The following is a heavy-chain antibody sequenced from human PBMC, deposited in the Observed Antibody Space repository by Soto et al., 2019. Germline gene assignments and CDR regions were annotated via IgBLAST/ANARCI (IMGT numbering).Heavy chain of an antibody. J-gene: IGHJ5*02. D-gene: IGHD1-7*01. Sequence: QVQLQESGPGLVKPSGTLSLTCAVSSDSISSDNWWNWVRQPPGKGLEWIGEIYHSGSTKYNPSLKSRVTISVDKSQNQFSLKLSSVTAADTAVYYCARLVGTSSKSPLGWFDPWGQGTLVTVSS. V-gene: IGHV4-4*02. CDR1: SDSISSDNW. CDR3: ARLVGTSSKSPLGWFDP. CDR2: IYHSGST.